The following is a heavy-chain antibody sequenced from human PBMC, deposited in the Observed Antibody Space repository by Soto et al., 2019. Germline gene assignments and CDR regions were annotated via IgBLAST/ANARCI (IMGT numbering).Heavy chain of an antibody. CDR2: ISYDGSNK. CDR3: AKDRYYYKADYYFDY. Sequence: GGSLRLSCAASGFTFSSYGMHWVRQAPGKGLEWVAVISYDGSNKYYADSVKGRFTISRDNSKNTLYLQMNSLRAEDTAVYYCAKDRYYYKADYYFDYWGQGTLVTVSS. J-gene: IGHJ4*02. V-gene: IGHV3-30*18. CDR1: GFTFSSYG. D-gene: IGHD3-10*01.